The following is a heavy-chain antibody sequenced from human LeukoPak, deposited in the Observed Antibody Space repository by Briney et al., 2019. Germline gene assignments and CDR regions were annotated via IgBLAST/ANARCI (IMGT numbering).Heavy chain of an antibody. Sequence: PSETLSLTCTVSGGSISSSSYYWGWIRQPPGKGLEWIGSIYYSGSTYYNPSLKSRVTISVDTSKNQFSLKLSSVTAADTAVYYCARREYGSSSWYYWGQGTLVTVPS. CDR1: GGSISSSSYY. CDR3: ARREYGSSSWYY. J-gene: IGHJ4*02. D-gene: IGHD6-13*01. V-gene: IGHV4-39*01. CDR2: IYYSGST.